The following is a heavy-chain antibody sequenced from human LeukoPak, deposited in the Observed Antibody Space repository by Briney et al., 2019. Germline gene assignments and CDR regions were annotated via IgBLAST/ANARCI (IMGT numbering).Heavy chain of an antibody. D-gene: IGHD5-18*01. CDR1: GYTLTSYD. V-gene: IGHV1-8*01. CDR3: ARSVDTAMDYYYYGMDV. Sequence: GSVKVSCKASGYTLTSYDINWVRQATGQGLEWMGWMNPNSGNTGYAQKFQGRVTMTRNTSISTAYMELSSLRSEDTAVYYCARSVDTAMDYYYYGMDVWGQGTTVTVSS. J-gene: IGHJ6*02. CDR2: MNPNSGNT.